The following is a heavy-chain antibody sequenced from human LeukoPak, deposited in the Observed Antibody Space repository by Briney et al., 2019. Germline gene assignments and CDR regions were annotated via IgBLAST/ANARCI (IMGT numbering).Heavy chain of an antibody. CDR1: GFSFSTNC. J-gene: IGHJ2*01. CDR3: ARGYWNFGL. Sequence: GGSLRLSCVASGFSFSTNCMTWVRQAPGKGLEWVANIKQDGSEKYYVDSVKGQFTSSRDNAKNSLYLQMNRLRAEDTAVYYCARGYWNFGLWGRGTQVTVSS. V-gene: IGHV3-7*01. CDR2: IKQDGSEK.